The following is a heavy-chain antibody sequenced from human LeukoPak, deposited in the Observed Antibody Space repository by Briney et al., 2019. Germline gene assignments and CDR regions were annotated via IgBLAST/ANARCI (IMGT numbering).Heavy chain of an antibody. CDR3: ARRAGFGELDYYYGMDV. CDR2: ISAYNGNT. J-gene: IGHJ6*02. V-gene: IGHV1-18*01. CDR1: GYSFTSYG. Sequence: ASVTVSCKASGYSFTSYGISWVRQTPGQGLEWVGWISAYNGNTNYAQKLQGRVTMTTDTSTSTAYMELRSLRSDDTAVYYCARRAGFGELDYYYGMDVWGQGTTVTVSS. D-gene: IGHD3-10*01.